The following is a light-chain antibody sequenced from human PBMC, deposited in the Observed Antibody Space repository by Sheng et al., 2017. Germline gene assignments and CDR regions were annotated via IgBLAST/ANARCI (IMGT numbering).Light chain of an antibody. CDR3: SSYAGSNISV. J-gene: IGLJ1*01. CDR2: EVS. Sequence: QSALTQPPSASGSPGQSVTISCTGTSSDVGGYNYVSWYQQYPGKAPXLVIYEVSKRPSGIPNRFSGSKSGNTASLTVSGLQAEDEADYYCSSYAGSNISVFGSGTKVTVL. V-gene: IGLV2-8*01. CDR1: SSDVGGYNY.